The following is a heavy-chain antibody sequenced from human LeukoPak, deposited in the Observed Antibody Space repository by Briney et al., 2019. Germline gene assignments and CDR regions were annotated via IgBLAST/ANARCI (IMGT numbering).Heavy chain of an antibody. V-gene: IGHV3-21*01. CDR3: AREGFCSGGSCYSGNAFDI. J-gene: IGHJ3*02. CDR1: GFIFSIYS. CDR2: ISSSSSYI. Sequence: GGSLRFSCAASGFIFSIYSMNWVRQAPGKGLEWVSSISSSSSYIYYADSVKGRFTISRDNAKNSLYLQMNSLRAEDTAVYYCAREGFCSGGSCYSGNAFDIWGQGTMVTVSS. D-gene: IGHD2-15*01.